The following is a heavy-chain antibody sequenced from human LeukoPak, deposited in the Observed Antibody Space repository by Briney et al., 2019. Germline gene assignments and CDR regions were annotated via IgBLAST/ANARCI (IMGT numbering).Heavy chain of an antibody. CDR2: INHSGST. J-gene: IGHJ4*02. CDR3: ARGRRQGYCSSTSCPSLFDY. CDR1: GFTFSTYD. V-gene: IGHV4-34*01. D-gene: IGHD2-2*01. Sequence: GSLRLSCAASGFTFSTYDMHWIRQPPGKGLEWIGEINHSGSTNYNPSLKSRVTISVDTSKNQFSLKLSSVTAADTAVYYCARGRRQGYCSSTSCPSLFDYWGQGTLVTVSS.